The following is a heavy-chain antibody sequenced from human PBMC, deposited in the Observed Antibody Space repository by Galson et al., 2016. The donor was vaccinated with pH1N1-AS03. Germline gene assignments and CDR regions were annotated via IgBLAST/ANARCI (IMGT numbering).Heavy chain of an antibody. D-gene: IGHD7-27*01. J-gene: IGHJ5*02. Sequence: WIRQPPGKGLEWIGEINHSGSTNYNPSLKSRVTMSVDMAKNLISLNMTSVTAADTAVYYCARRANWGFAGRQNWFDPWGQGTLVTVSS. CDR2: INHSGST. V-gene: IGHV4-34*01. CDR3: ARRANWGFAGRQNWFDP.